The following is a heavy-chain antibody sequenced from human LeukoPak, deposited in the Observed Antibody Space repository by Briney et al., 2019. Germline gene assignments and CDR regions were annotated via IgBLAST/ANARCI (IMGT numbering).Heavy chain of an antibody. CDR2: IRGSGDST. V-gene: IGHV3-23*01. Sequence: GGSLRLSCAASGFTFSSHPMSWVRLAPGKGLEWVSSIRGSGDSTYYADSVKGRFTISRDNTKNTLYLQMNSLRGDDTAVYYCAKSYTYYHMDDWGKGTSVTVSS. D-gene: IGHD4-11*01. J-gene: IGHJ6*03. CDR1: GFTFSSHP. CDR3: AKSYTYYHMDD.